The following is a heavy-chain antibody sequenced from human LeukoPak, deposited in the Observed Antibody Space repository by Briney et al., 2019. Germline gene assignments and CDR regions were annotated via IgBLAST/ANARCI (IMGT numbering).Heavy chain of an antibody. J-gene: IGHJ4*02. CDR1: GGSISSFY. D-gene: IGHD3-10*01. V-gene: IGHV4-59*01. CDR2: MSNSGST. Sequence: SETLSLTCSVSGGSISSFYWNWTRQPPGKGLEWIGYMSNSGSTNYNPSLKSRLTISVDTSKNHLSLRLSSVTAADTAVYYCARGSGQWGFDSWGQGTLVTVSS. CDR3: ARGSGQWGFDS.